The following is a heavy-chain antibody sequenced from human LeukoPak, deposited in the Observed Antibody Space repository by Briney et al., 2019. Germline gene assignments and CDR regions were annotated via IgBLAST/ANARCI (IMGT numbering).Heavy chain of an antibody. Sequence: ASVKVSCKASGYTSTGYYMHWVRQAPGQGLEWMGRINPNSGGTNYAQKFQGRVTMTGDTSISTAYMELSRLRSDDTAVYYCAREYSSGWTGRYWGQGTLVTVSS. CDR2: INPNSGGT. CDR1: GYTSTGYY. J-gene: IGHJ4*02. D-gene: IGHD6-19*01. V-gene: IGHV1-2*06. CDR3: AREYSSGWTGRY.